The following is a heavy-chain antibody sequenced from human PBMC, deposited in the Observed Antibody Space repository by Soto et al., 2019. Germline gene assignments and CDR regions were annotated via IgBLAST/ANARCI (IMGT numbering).Heavy chain of an antibody. J-gene: IGHJ4*02. Sequence: PSETLSLTCTVSGGSITSYYWNWIRQPAEKGLEWIGRTYSSGSTDYNPTLKSRVTMSADTSKNQFSLKLSSVTAADTAVYYCAIGSGWQDMDFWGQGALVTVSS. CDR2: TYSSGST. CDR3: AIGSGWQDMDF. D-gene: IGHD6-19*01. V-gene: IGHV4-4*07. CDR1: GGSITSYY.